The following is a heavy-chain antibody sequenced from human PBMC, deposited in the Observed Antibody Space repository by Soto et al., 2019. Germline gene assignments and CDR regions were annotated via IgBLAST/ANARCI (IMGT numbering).Heavy chain of an antibody. V-gene: IGHV1-46*01. CDR2: INPRGGIT. Sequence: ASVKVSCKASGYTFTSYYIHWVRQAPGQGLEWMGIINPRGGITTYAQKFQGRLTMTGDTSTSTVYMELSSLTSEDTAMYHCASSPAYGSSWYGILPDLSHGMDVWGQGTTVTVSS. CDR3: ASSPAYGSSWYGILPDLSHGMDV. D-gene: IGHD6-13*01. J-gene: IGHJ6*02. CDR1: GYTFTSYY.